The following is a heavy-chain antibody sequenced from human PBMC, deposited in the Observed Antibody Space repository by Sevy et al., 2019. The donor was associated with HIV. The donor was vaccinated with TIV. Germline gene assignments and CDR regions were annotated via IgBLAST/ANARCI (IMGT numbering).Heavy chain of an antibody. CDR2: IKEDGSDK. Sequence: GGSLRLSCAASGFTLSSFWVTWVRQAPGKGLEWVANIKEDGSDKNYLDSVKGRFTISRDNAKNSLYLQMNSLRAEDTAVYYCARDKNHYDRSVYHDAFDIWGQGTMVTVSS. CDR1: GFTLSSFW. J-gene: IGHJ3*02. V-gene: IGHV3-7*03. D-gene: IGHD3-22*01. CDR3: ARDKNHYDRSVYHDAFDI.